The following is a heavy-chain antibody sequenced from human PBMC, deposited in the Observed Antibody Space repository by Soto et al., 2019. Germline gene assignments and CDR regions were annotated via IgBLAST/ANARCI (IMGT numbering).Heavy chain of an antibody. J-gene: IGHJ4*02. CDR2: IYRSGST. V-gene: IGHV4-39*07. CDR3: ARVRGNWDYNYFDY. Sequence: PSETLSLTCTVSGVSISNSGYYWGWIRQPPGKGLEWIGSIYRSGSTYYNPSLKSPVTISVDTSKNQFSLKLSSVTAADTAVYYCARVRGNWDYNYFDYWGQGTLVTVSS. CDR1: GVSISNSGYY. D-gene: IGHD1-7*01.